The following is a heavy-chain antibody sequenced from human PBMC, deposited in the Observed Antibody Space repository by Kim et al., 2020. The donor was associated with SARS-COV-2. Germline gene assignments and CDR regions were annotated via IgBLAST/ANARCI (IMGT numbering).Heavy chain of an antibody. CDR3: ARDIAAAGTSDDY. J-gene: IGHJ4*02. D-gene: IGHD6-13*01. V-gene: IGHV3-30*01. Sequence: YADSVKGRFTISRDNSKNTLYLQMNSLRAEDTAVYYCARDIAAAGTSDDYWGQGTLVTVSS.